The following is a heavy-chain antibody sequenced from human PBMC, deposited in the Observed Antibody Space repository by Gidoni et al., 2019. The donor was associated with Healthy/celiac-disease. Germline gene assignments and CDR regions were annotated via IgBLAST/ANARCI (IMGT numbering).Heavy chain of an antibody. D-gene: IGHD3-22*01. CDR1: VFTFSDYY. CDR2: ISSSSSYT. Sequence: QVQLVESGGGLVKPGGSLRLSCAASVFTFSDYYMSWIRQAPGKGLEWVSYISSSSSYTNYADSVKGRFTISRDNAKNSLYLQMNSLRAEDTAVYYCARAHYYDSSGYYLEYYFDYWGQGTLVTVSS. V-gene: IGHV3-11*06. J-gene: IGHJ4*02. CDR3: ARAHYYDSSGYYLEYYFDY.